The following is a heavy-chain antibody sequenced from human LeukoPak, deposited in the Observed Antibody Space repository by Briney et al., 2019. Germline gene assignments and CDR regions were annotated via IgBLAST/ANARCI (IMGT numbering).Heavy chain of an antibody. J-gene: IGHJ4*02. Sequence: GGSLRLSCAASGFTFCSYAMSWVRPAPGKGLEWGSAISGSGGSTYYADSVKGRFTISRDNSKNTLYLQMNSLRAEDTAVYYCAKDERVVTGKFDYWGQGTLVTVSS. CDR3: AKDERVVTGKFDY. CDR1: GFTFCSYA. D-gene: IGHD2-21*02. CDR2: ISGSGGST. V-gene: IGHV3-23*01.